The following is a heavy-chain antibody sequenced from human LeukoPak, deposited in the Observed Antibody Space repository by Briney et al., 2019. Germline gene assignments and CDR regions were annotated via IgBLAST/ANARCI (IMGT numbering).Heavy chain of an antibody. CDR3: EGTSGWDNRVDY. V-gene: IGHV4-39*01. J-gene: IGHJ4*02. CDR2: IYYSGST. Sequence: SETLSLTCTVSGGSISSSSYYWGWIRQPPGKGLEWIGSIYYSGSTYYNPSLKSRVTISVDTSKNQFSLKLSSVTAADTAVYYCEGTSGWDNRVDYWGQGTLVTVSS. D-gene: IGHD6-19*01. CDR1: GGSISSSSYY.